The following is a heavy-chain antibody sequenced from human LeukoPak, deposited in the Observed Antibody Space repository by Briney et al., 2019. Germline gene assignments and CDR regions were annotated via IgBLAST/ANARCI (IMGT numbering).Heavy chain of an antibody. V-gene: IGHV3-15*01. D-gene: IGHD1-26*01. CDR3: AKDTRPYYFDY. Sequence: PGGSLRLSCAASGFTFSNAWVSWVRQAPGKGLEWVGRIKSKTDGGTTDYAAPVKGRFTISRDDSKNTLYLQMNSLRAEDTAVYYCAKDTRPYYFDYWGQGTLVTVSS. J-gene: IGHJ4*02. CDR1: GFTFSNAW. CDR2: IKSKTDGGTT.